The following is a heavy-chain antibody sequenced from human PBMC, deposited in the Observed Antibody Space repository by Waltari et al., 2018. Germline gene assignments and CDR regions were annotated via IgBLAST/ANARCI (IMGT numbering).Heavy chain of an antibody. D-gene: IGHD4-17*01. CDR1: GFTVSSDA. CDR2: ISGSGGST. J-gene: IGHJ4*02. V-gene: IGHV3-23*01. CDR3: ANRMTTLIY. Sequence: VQLLESGGGLVQPGGSLRLAGAASGFTVSSDAMSWVRQAPGKGLEWVSAISGSGGSTYYADSVKGRFTISRDNSKNTLYLQMNSLRAEDTAVYYCANRMTTLIYWGQGTLVTVSS.